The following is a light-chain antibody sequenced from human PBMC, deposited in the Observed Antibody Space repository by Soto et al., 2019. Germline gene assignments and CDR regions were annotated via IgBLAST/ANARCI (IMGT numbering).Light chain of an antibody. J-gene: IGKJ3*01. CDR1: QGINSA. CDR2: DGT. CDR3: HQFNDYPRT. Sequence: AIQLTQSPSSLSASVGDRVTITCRASQGINSALAWYQHKPGRAPKLLIYDGTTLESGGPSRFSGSGSGTDFTLTIRSLQPEDFATYFGHQFNDYPRTFGPGTKLDIK. V-gene: IGKV1D-13*01.